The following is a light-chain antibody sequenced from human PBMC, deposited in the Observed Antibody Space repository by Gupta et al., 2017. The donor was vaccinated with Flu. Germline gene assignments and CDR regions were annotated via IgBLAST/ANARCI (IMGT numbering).Light chain of an antibody. V-gene: IGKV1-33*01. Sequence: SLAASVGDRVAITCQANEDISNYLNWYQQKPGKAPKLLIYEASTLETGVPSRFSGTGSGLEVTLTIHNLQAEDTATYFCQQFDDGPHISFGPGTKVDV. CDR1: EDISNY. CDR2: EAS. J-gene: IGKJ3*01. CDR3: QQFDDGPHIS.